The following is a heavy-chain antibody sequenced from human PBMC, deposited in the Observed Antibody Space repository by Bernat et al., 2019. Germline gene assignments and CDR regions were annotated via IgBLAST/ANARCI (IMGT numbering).Heavy chain of an antibody. Sequence: QVQLVESGGGVVQPGRSLRLSCAASGFTFSSYAMHWVRQAPGKGLEWVAVISYDGSNKYYADSVKGRFTISRDNSKNTLYLQMNSLRAEDTAVYYCARDAIVVVAAASAYYYDMDVWGQGTTVTVSS. J-gene: IGHJ6*02. CDR3: ARDAIVVVAAASAYYYDMDV. V-gene: IGHV3-30*01. D-gene: IGHD2-2*01. CDR2: ISYDGSNK. CDR1: GFTFSSYA.